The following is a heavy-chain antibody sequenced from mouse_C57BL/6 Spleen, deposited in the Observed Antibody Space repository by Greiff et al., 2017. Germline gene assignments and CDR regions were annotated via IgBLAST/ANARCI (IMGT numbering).Heavy chain of an antibody. V-gene: IGHV1-72*01. CDR2: IDPNSGGT. CDR3: ARPYYGKDYAMDY. CDR1: GYTFTSYW. D-gene: IGHD2-10*01. Sequence: QVQLQQPGAELVKPGASVKLSCKASGYTFTSYWMHWVKQRPGRGLEWIGRIDPNSGGTKYNEKFKSKATLTVDKPSSTAYTQLSSLTSEDSAVYYCARPYYGKDYAMDYWGQGTSVTVSS. J-gene: IGHJ4*01.